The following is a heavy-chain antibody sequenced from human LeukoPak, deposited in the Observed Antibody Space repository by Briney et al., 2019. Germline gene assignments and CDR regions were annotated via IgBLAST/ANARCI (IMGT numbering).Heavy chain of an antibody. Sequence: GGSLRLSCAASGFTFSSYRMHWVRQVPGKGLVWVSRIDTDGTGTSYADSVKGRFTVSRDNAKNTLYLQMISLRAEDTAVYYCTRLGGSSGVDCWGQGTLVTVSS. J-gene: IGHJ4*02. CDR2: IDTDGTGT. D-gene: IGHD6-19*01. V-gene: IGHV3-74*01. CDR1: GFTFSSYR. CDR3: TRLGGSSGVDC.